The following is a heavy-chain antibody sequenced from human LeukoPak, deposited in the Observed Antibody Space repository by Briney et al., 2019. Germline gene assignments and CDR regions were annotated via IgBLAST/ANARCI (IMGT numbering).Heavy chain of an antibody. Sequence: SETLSLTCTVSGGSISSGGYYWSWIRQHPGKGLEWIGYIYYSGSTYYNPSLKSRVTISVDTSKNQFSLKLSSVTPADTAVYYWARGIEYYYDSSGYDYWGQGTLVTVSS. CDR2: IYYSGST. V-gene: IGHV4-31*03. CDR3: ARGIEYYYDSSGYDY. J-gene: IGHJ4*02. CDR1: GGSISSGGYY. D-gene: IGHD3-22*01.